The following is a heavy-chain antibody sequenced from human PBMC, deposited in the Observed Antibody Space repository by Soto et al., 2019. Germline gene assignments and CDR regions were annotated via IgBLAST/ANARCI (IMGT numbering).Heavy chain of an antibody. V-gene: IGHV4-30-4*01. CDR3: ARVGGFGATTIDY. Sequence: QVQLQESGPGLVKPSQTLSLTCTVSGGSISSGDYYWSWIRQPPGKGLEWIGYIYYSGSTYYNPSRKSLVTISVDTSKNQFSLKLSSVTAADTAVYYCARVGGFGATTIDYWGQGTLVTVSS. CDR2: IYYSGST. D-gene: IGHD3-10*01. J-gene: IGHJ4*02. CDR1: GGSISSGDYY.